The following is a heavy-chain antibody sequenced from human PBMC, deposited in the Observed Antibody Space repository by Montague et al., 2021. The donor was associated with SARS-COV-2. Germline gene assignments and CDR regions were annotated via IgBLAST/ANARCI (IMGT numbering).Heavy chain of an antibody. D-gene: IGHD3-10*01. CDR1: GYKFINNW. CDR3: VRRLLIISPIPGDDAFDL. Sequence: QSGAEVKKPGESLKISCKASGYKFINNWIGWVRQMPGKGLEWMAMIQPGDTDTAYNPSLRGQVTISADNSISTAYLHWSSLKPSDTAMYYCVRRLLIISPIPGDDAFDLWGQGTMVAVSS. V-gene: IGHV5-51*01. J-gene: IGHJ3*01. CDR2: IQPGDTDT.